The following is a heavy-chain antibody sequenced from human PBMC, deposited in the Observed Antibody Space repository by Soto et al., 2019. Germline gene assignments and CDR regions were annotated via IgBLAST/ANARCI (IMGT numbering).Heavy chain of an antibody. CDR1: GFTFSSYA. V-gene: IGHV3-23*01. D-gene: IGHD4-4*01. Sequence: GGSLRLSCAASGFTFSSYAMSWVHQAPGKGLEWVSASSGGGGSTYYADSVKGRFTISRDNSKNTLYLQMNSLRAEDTAVYYCAPRQPCNGYWGPGTLVTVSS. CDR3: APRQPCNGY. CDR2: SSGGGGST. J-gene: IGHJ4*02.